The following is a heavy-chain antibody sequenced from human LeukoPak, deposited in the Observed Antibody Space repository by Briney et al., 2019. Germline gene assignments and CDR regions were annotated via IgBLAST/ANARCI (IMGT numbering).Heavy chain of an antibody. D-gene: IGHD4-23*01. Sequence: PGGSLRLSCAASGFTFSSYAMSWVRQALGKGLEWVSAISGSGGSTYYADSVKGRFTISRDNSKNTLYLQMNSLRAEDTAVYYCAKDGNWVYYYGMDVWGQGTTVTVSS. CDR3: AKDGNWVYYYGMDV. J-gene: IGHJ6*02. V-gene: IGHV3-23*01. CDR1: GFTFSSYA. CDR2: ISGSGGST.